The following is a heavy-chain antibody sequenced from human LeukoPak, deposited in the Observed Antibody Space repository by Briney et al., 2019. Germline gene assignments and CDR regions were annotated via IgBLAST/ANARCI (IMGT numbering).Heavy chain of an antibody. CDR1: GGFFSVYY. CDR3: ARGPYCIGGSCYPNWFDP. CDR2: INHSGGT. Sequence: SETLSLTCAVYGGFFSVYYWSWIRHPPGKGRECIGEINHSGGTTYNPSLKSRVPISEDTSRKQFFLKLSSVTAADTAVYYCARGPYCIGGSCYPNWFDPWGRGTLVTVPS. J-gene: IGHJ5*02. D-gene: IGHD2-15*01. V-gene: IGHV4-34*01.